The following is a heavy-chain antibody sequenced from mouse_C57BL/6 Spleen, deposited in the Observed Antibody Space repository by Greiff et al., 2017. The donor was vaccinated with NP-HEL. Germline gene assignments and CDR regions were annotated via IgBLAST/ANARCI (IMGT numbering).Heavy chain of an antibody. CDR2: IRLKSDNYAT. Sequence: EVQRVESGGGLVQPGGSMKLSCVASGFTFSNYWMNWVRQSPEKGLEWVAQIRLKSDNYATHYAESVKGRFTISRDDSKSSVYLQMNNLRAEDTGIYYCTRSSYGGTWFAYWGQGTLVTVSA. D-gene: IGHD1-1*01. CDR1: GFTFSNYW. J-gene: IGHJ3*01. CDR3: TRSSYGGTWFAY. V-gene: IGHV6-3*01.